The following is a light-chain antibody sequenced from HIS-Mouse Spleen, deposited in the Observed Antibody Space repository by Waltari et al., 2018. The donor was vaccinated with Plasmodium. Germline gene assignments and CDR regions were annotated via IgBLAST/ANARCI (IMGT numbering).Light chain of an antibody. V-gene: IGKV1-39*01. CDR3: QQSYSTWT. Sequence: PSSLSASVGARVTITCRASQSISNYLNWYQQKPGQAPKFLIYAASTLQSGVPSRFSGSGSGTDFTLTISSLQPEDFATYYCQQSYSTWTFGQGTKVEIK. CDR1: QSISNY. CDR2: AAS. J-gene: IGKJ1*01.